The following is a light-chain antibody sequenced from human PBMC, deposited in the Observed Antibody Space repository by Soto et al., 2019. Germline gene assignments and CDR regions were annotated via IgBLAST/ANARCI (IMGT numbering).Light chain of an antibody. J-gene: IGLJ3*02. CDR1: SPNIGAGYD. CDR2: TNN. Sequence: QSVLTQPPSVPGAPGQRVTISCIGSSPNIGAGYDVHWYQQLPGTAPKLVIYTNNNRPSGVPGRFSGSKSDTSASLAINGLQAEDEANYYCQSYDSSLSGVVFGGGTKLTVL. CDR3: QSYDSSLSGVV. V-gene: IGLV1-40*01.